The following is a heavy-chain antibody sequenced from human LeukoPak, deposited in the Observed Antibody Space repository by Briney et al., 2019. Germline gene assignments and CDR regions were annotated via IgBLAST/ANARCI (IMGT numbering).Heavy chain of an antibody. V-gene: IGHV3-23*01. D-gene: IGHD2-2*01. Sequence: GGSLRLSCAASGFSFSSYAMHWVRQAPGKGLEWVSTTSAGGSSTYYADSVKGRFTISRDNSKNTFYLQMNSLRAEDTAAYYCAKGGYCRSSSCYYGWFEPWGQGTLVTVSS. CDR2: TSAGGSST. CDR3: AKGGYCRSSSCYYGWFEP. J-gene: IGHJ5*02. CDR1: GFSFSSYA.